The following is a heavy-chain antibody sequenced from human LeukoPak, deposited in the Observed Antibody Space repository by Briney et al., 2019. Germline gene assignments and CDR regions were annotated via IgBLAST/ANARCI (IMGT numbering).Heavy chain of an antibody. V-gene: IGHV3-15*01. CDR3: TTDPAMTAFFDY. CDR1: GFTFSNAW. J-gene: IGHJ4*02. D-gene: IGHD2-2*01. CDR2: IKSKTDGGTT. Sequence: PGGSLRLSCAASGFTFSNAWMSWVRQASGKGLEWVGRIKSKTDGGTTDYAAPVKGRFTISRDDSKNTLYLQMNSLKTEDTAVYYCTTDPAMTAFFDYWGQETLVTVSS.